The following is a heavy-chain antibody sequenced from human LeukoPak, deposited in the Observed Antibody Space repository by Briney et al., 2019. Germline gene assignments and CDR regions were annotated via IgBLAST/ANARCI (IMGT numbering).Heavy chain of an antibody. J-gene: IGHJ4*02. Sequence: PGGSLRLSCAASKFTFSNAWMSWVRQAPGKGLEWVANIKQDGSEKYYVDSVKGRFTISRDNAKNSLYLQMNSLRAEDTAVYYCARAVAGFDYWGQGTLVTVSS. CDR3: ARAVAGFDY. CDR2: IKQDGSEK. V-gene: IGHV3-7*04. CDR1: KFTFSNAW. D-gene: IGHD6-19*01.